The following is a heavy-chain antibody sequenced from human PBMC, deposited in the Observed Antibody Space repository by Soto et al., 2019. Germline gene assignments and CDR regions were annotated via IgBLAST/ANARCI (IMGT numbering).Heavy chain of an antibody. CDR2: ISAYNGNT. J-gene: IGHJ5*02. CDR1: GYTFTSYG. V-gene: IGHV1-18*01. CDR3: ARGIRQDCSSTSCYVLFWFDP. Sequence: ASVKVSCKASGYTFTSYGISWVRQAPGQGLEWMGWISAYNGNTNYAQKLQGRVTMTTDTSTSTAYMELRSLRSDDKAVYYCARGIRQDCSSTSCYVLFWFDPWGQGTLVTVSS. D-gene: IGHD2-2*01.